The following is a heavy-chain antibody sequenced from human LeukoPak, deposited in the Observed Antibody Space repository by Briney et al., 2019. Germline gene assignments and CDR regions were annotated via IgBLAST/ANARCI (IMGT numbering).Heavy chain of an antibody. CDR2: INHSGST. CDR3: ARGVPVIQLWLRKGRFDY. V-gene: IGHV4-34*01. CDR1: VGSSSGSY. J-gene: IGHJ4*02. Sequence: PSETLSLTCALYVGSSSGSYWSCIRQPPGKGREWIGEINHSGSTTYNTPLKGRATLPVDTSKNQSSFILNSVTAAATAVYSFARGVPVIQLWLRKGRFDYWGQGTLVTVSS. D-gene: IGHD5-18*01.